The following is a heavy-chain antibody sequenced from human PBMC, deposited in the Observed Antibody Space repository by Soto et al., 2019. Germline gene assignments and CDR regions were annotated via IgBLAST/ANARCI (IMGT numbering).Heavy chain of an antibody. CDR3: ARDLRKINSGSYRTPLGY. D-gene: IGHD1-26*01. CDR2: IIPIFGTA. Sequence: GASVKVSCKASGGTFSSYAISWVRQAPGQGLEWMGGIIPIFGTANYAQKFQGRVTITADESTSTAYMELSSLRSEDTAVYYCARDLRKINSGSYRTPLGYWGQGTLVTVSS. CDR1: GGTFSSYA. J-gene: IGHJ4*02. V-gene: IGHV1-69*13.